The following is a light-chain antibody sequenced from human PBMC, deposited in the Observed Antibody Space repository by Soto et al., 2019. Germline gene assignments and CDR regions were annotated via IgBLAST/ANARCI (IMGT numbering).Light chain of an antibody. CDR3: SSYIGIGNSLV. J-gene: IGLJ1*01. CDR2: GVT. Sequence: QSALTQPPSASGSPGQSVTISCSGTSSDIGGYLYVSWYQQHPGKAPKLMIYGVTKRPSGVPDRFSGSKSGNTASLTVSGLHAEDEADYYCSSYIGIGNSLVFGTGTKVTVL. V-gene: IGLV2-8*01. CDR1: SSDIGGYLY.